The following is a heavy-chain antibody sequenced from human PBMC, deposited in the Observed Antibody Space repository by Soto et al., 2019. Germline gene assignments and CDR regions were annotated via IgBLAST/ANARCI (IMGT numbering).Heavy chain of an antibody. D-gene: IGHD2-21*01. J-gene: IGHJ4*02. CDR1: GYTFFSHG. CDR3: ARDAWQQSPGDV. Sequence: ASGQVSCKGSGYTFFSHGISWGRQGKGPVFEWVGWMSVDNDKENYAEKFQDRVTMIIDTSTSIVYLEMRSLKYDDTGLYYCARDAWQQSPGDVWGPGTLVTVSS. CDR2: MSVDNDKE. V-gene: IGHV1-18*01.